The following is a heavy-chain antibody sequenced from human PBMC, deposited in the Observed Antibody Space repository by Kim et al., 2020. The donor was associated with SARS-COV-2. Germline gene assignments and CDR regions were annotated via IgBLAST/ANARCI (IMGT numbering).Heavy chain of an antibody. CDR3: ARSLYCSSTSCFYGMDV. Sequence: SVKGRFTISRDNCKSSLSLPMNSLRAEDTAVYYCARSLYCSSTSCFYGMDVWGQGTTVTVSS. D-gene: IGHD2-2*01. J-gene: IGHJ6*02. V-gene: IGHV3-48*03.